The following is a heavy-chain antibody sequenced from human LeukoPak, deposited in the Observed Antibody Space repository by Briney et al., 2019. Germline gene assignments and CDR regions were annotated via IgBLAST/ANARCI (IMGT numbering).Heavy chain of an antibody. CDR2: IYYSGST. D-gene: IGHD4-17*01. CDR3: ARQVTTSSGLYY. Sequence: SETLSLTCTVSGGSISSYYWSWIRQPPGKGLEWIGYIYYSGSTNCTPSLKSRVTISVDTSKNQFSLKLSSVTAADTAVYYCARQVTTSSGLYYWGQGTLVTVSS. V-gene: IGHV4-59*01. CDR1: GGSISSYY. J-gene: IGHJ4*02.